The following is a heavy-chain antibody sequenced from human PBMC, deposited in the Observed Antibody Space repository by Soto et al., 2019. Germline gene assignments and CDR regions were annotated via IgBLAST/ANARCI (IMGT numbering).Heavy chain of an antibody. CDR2: VYYTGST. CDR1: GGSISGYY. Sequence: SETLSLTCTISGGSISGYYWSWIRQPPGKGLEWIGYVYYTGSTKYNPSLESRVTISVDTSKNQFSLKLSSVTAADTAVYYCARDPRKNNWFDPWGQGTLVTVSS. V-gene: IGHV4-59*01. J-gene: IGHJ5*02. CDR3: ARDPRKNNWFDP.